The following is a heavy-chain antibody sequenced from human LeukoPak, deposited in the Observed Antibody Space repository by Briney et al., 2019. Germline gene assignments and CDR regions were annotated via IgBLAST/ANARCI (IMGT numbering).Heavy chain of an antibody. CDR3: ARRTAMAYFDY. CDR1: GGSISSYY. CDR2: ISYSGST. J-gene: IGHJ4*02. D-gene: IGHD5-18*01. V-gene: IGHV4-59*08. Sequence: SETLSLTCTVSGGSISSYYWSWIRQPPGKGLEWIGYISYSGSTNYNPSLKSRVTISVDTSKNQFSLKLSSVTAADTAVYYCARRTAMAYFDYWGQGTLVTVSS.